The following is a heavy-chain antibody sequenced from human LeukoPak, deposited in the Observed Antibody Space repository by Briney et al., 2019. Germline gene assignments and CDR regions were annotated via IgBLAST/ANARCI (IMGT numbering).Heavy chain of an antibody. CDR1: GGSISSGGYS. V-gene: IGHV4-30-2*01. CDR2: IYHSGST. D-gene: IGHD5-24*01. J-gene: IGHJ1*01. CDR3: ARGFGGDGFQH. Sequence: SETLSLACAVSGGSISSGGYSWSWIQQPPGKGLEWIGYIYHSGSTYYNPSLKSRVTISVDRSKNQFSLKLSSVTAADTAVYYCARGFGGDGFQHWGQGTLVTVSS.